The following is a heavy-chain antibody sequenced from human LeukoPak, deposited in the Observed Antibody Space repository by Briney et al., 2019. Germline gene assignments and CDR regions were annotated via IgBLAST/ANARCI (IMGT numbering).Heavy chain of an antibody. CDR1: GFTFSGYV. Sequence: GGSLRLSCAASGFTFSGYVITWVRQPPGKGLQGVADISGGGGSEYYAESVKGRFSISRDNSKNTLYLQLDSLRAEDSAVYYCAKDHERGRYDSFDMWAQGSWVTVSS. V-gene: IGHV3-23*01. J-gene: IGHJ3*02. CDR2: ISGGGGSE. CDR3: AKDHERGRYDSFDM. D-gene: IGHD3-16*02.